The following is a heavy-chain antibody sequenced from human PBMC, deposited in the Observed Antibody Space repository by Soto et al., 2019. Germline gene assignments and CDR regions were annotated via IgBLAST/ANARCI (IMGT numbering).Heavy chain of an antibody. Sequence: EVQLVESGGGLVKPGGSLRLSCAASGFTFSNAWMNWVRQAPGKGLEWVGRIKSKTDGGTTDYAAPVKGRFTISRDDSKNTLYRQMNSLKTEDTAVYYCTTGLLRSGGAFDIWGQGTMVTVSS. V-gene: IGHV3-15*07. CDR3: TTGLLRSGGAFDI. CDR1: GFTFSNAW. CDR2: IKSKTDGGTT. D-gene: IGHD4-17*01. J-gene: IGHJ3*02.